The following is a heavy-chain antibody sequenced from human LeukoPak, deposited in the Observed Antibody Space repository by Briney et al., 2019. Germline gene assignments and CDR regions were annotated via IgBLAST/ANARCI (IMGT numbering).Heavy chain of an antibody. CDR3: ARDLPYGSGSYYNGFDY. Sequence: GASVKVSCKASGYTFTSYAISWVRQAPGQGLEWMGWISAYNGNTHYAQKVQDRVTMTTDTSTSTAYMELRSLRSDNTAVYYCARDLPYGSGSYYNGFDYWGQGTLVTVSS. J-gene: IGHJ4*02. D-gene: IGHD3-10*01. CDR1: GYTFTSYA. CDR2: ISAYNGNT. V-gene: IGHV1-18*01.